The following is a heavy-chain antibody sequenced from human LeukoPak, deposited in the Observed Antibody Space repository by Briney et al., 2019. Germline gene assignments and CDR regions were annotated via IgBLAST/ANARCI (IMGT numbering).Heavy chain of an antibody. Sequence: PGGSLRLSCAASGFTFSSYGMHWVRQAPGKGLEWVAVISYDGSNKYYADSVKGRFTISRDNSKNSLYLQMNSLRDEDTAVYYCARVPRYGDYVVRTGYYFDYWGQGTLVTVSS. CDR1: GFTFSSYG. V-gene: IGHV3-30*03. J-gene: IGHJ4*02. CDR3: ARVPRYGDYVVRTGYYFDY. CDR2: ISYDGSNK. D-gene: IGHD4-17*01.